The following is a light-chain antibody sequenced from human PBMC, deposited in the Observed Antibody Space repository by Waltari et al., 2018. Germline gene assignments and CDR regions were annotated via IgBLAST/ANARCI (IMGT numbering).Light chain of an antibody. V-gene: IGKV3-11*01. J-gene: IGKJ4*01. CDR2: DAS. CDR3: QQRSNWVT. CDR1: QSLTTY. Sequence: PGERATLSCRASQSLTTYLAWYQQKPGQAPRLLIYDASNRATGIPARFSGGGSGTDFTLNINNVEPEDSAVYYCQQRSNWVTFGGGTKVEI.